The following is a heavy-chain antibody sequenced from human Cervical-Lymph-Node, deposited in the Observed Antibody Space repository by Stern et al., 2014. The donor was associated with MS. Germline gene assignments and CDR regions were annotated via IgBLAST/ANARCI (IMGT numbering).Heavy chain of an antibody. V-gene: IGHV5-51*01. CDR1: GYIFTTYW. CDR2: IYPGDSDT. D-gene: IGHD6-19*01. CDR3: ARPSNSGLFLQH. J-gene: IGHJ1*01. Sequence: VQLVQSGAEVKKPGESLKISCKGSGYIFTTYWIAWVRQVPGRGLEWMGLIYPGDSDTRYSPAFQGHVTMSVDTSINTASLPWSSLKASDTAIYYCARPSNSGLFLQHWGQGTLVTVSS.